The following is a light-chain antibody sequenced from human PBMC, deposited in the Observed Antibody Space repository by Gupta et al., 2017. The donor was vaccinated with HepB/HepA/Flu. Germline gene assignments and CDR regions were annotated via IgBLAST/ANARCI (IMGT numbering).Light chain of an antibody. Sequence: QPVLTQPPSASGTPGQRVAISCSGSSSNVGRDNVYWHRQLPGTAPKLLIYNDDRRPSGVPDRFSGSKSGTSASLAISGLRSEDEADYYCAAWDNSLSAYVFGTGTWVTVL. CDR2: NDD. CDR3: AAWDNSLSAYV. J-gene: IGLJ1*01. V-gene: IGLV1-47*02. CDR1: SSNVGRDN.